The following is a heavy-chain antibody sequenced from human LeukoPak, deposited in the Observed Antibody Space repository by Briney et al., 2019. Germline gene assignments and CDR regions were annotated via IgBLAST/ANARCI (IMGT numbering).Heavy chain of an antibody. D-gene: IGHD1-26*01. CDR3: ARVGQTRRFDP. CDR2: INHSGST. V-gene: IGHV4-34*01. J-gene: IGHJ5*02. Sequence: PSETLSLTCAVYGGSFSGYYWSWIRQPPGKGLEWIGEINHSGSTNYNPSLKSRVTISVDTSKNQFSLKLSSVTAADTAVYYCARVGQTRRFDPWGQGTLVTVSS. CDR1: GGSFSGYY.